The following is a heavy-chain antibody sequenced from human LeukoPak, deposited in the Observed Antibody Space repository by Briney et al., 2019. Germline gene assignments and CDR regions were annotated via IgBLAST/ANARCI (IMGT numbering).Heavy chain of an antibody. J-gene: IGHJ4*02. Sequence: GGSLRLSCAASGFTFSDYYMSWIRQAPGKGLEWVSYHSSSGSTIYYADSVKGRFTFSRDNAKNSPYLQMNSLRAEDTAVYSCAREGGAQWLGPYNLDYWGQGTLVTVSS. CDR1: GFTFSDYY. CDR3: AREGGAQWLGPYNLDY. V-gene: IGHV3-11*01. CDR2: HSSSGSTI. D-gene: IGHD6-19*01.